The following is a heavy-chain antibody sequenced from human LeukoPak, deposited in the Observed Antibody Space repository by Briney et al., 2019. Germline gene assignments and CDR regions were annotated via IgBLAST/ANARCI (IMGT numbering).Heavy chain of an antibody. D-gene: IGHD3-22*01. CDR2: IKQDGSEK. J-gene: IGHJ3*02. CDR3: ARDAPYYYDSSGYHAFDI. Sequence: GGSLRLSCAASGFTFTNYWMSWVRQAPGKGLEWVANIKQDGSEKHYVDSVKDRFTISRDNAKTSLFLQMNSLRAEDTAVYHCARDAPYYYDSSGYHAFDIWGQGTMVTVSS. CDR1: GFTFTNYW. V-gene: IGHV3-7*03.